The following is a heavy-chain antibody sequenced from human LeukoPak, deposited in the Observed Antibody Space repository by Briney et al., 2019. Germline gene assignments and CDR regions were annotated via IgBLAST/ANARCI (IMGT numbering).Heavy chain of an antibody. V-gene: IGHV4-30-4*08. D-gene: IGHD2-2*01. CDR3: ASRLVVVPAAIDNWFDP. CDR1: GFTFSDYS. CDR2: IYYSGST. Sequence: LRLSCAASGFTFSDYSMNWVRQPPGKGLEWIGYIYYSGSTYYNPSLKSRVTISVDTSKNQFSLKLSSVTAADTAVYYCASRLVVVPAAIDNWFDPWGQGTLVTVSS. J-gene: IGHJ5*02.